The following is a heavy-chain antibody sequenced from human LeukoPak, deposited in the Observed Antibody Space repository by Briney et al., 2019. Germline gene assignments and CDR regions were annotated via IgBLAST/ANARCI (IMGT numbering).Heavy chain of an antibody. J-gene: IGHJ6*02. D-gene: IGHD6-13*01. CDR1: GFTFSSYG. CDR2: IRYDGSNK. V-gene: IGHV3-30*02. CDR3: AKNPAPSSSWYVYYYGMDV. Sequence: GGALRLSCAASGFTFSSYGMHWVRQAPGKGLEWVAFIRYDGSNKYYADSVKGRFTISRDNSKNTPYLQMNSLRAEDTAVYYCAKNPAPSSSWYVYYYGMDVWGQGTTVTVSS.